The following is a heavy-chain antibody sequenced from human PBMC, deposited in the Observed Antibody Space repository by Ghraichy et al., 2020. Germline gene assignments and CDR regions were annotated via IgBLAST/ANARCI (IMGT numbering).Heavy chain of an antibody. CDR1: GYTFTSYG. J-gene: IGHJ3*02. CDR3: ARDGIGVVAAIFDAFDI. Sequence: ASVKVSCKASGYTFTSYGISWVRQAPGQGLEWMGWISAYNGNTNYAQKLQGRVTMTTDTSTSTAYMELRSLRSDDTAVYYCARDGIGVVAAIFDAFDIWGQGTMVTVSS. CDR2: ISAYNGNT. D-gene: IGHD2-15*01. V-gene: IGHV1-18*01.